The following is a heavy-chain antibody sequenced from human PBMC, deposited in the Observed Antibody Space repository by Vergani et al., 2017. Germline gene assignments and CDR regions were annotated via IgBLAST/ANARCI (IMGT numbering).Heavy chain of an antibody. J-gene: IGHJ5*02. D-gene: IGHD4-11*01. V-gene: IGHV4-31*03. CDR3: ARDTRTVTTLWSYWFDP. CDR1: GGSISSGGYY. Sequence: QVQLQESGPGLVKPSQTLSLTCTVSGGSISSGGYYWSWIRQHPGKGLEWIGYIYYSGSTYYNPSLKSRVTISVDTSKNQFSLKLSSVTAADTAVYYCARDTRTVTTLWSYWFDPWGQGTLVTVSS. CDR2: IYYSGST.